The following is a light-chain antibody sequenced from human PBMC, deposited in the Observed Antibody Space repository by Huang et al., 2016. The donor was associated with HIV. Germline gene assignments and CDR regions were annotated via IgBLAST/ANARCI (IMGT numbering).Light chain of an antibody. CDR1: QTISSN. V-gene: IGKV3-15*01. CDR3: QQYNNWPPIT. CDR2: GAS. Sequence: EIVMTQSPATLSVSPGERATLSCRASQTISSNLAWYQQKPGQAPRLLIYGASTRATGIPARCSGSGSGTEFTLSITSLQSEDFAVYFCQQYNNWPPITFGQGTRLEIK. J-gene: IGKJ5*01.